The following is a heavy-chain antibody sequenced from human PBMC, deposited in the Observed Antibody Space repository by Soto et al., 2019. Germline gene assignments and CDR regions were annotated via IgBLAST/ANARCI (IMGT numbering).Heavy chain of an antibody. J-gene: IGHJ6*02. CDR1: GFTFSSYW. CDR2: IKQDGSEK. Sequence: EVQLVESGGGLVQPGGSLRLSCAASGFTFSSYWMSWVRQAPGKGLEWVANIKQDGSEKYYVDSVKGRFTISRDNAKNSLYLQMNSLRAEDTAVYYCARDQIHPPDYYYGMDVWGQGTTVTVSS. V-gene: IGHV3-7*03. CDR3: ARDQIHPPDYYYGMDV.